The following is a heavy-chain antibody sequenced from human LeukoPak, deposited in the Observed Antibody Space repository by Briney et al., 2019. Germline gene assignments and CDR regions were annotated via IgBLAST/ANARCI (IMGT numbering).Heavy chain of an antibody. CDR1: GYTFTSYG. Sequence: ASVKVSCKASGYTFTSYGISWVRQAPGQGLEWMGWISAYNGNTNYAQKLQGRVTMSTDTSTSTAYMELKSLRSDDTAVYYCARDSARPVGATGPAFDYWGQGTLVTVSS. J-gene: IGHJ4*02. CDR3: ARDSARPVGATGPAFDY. V-gene: IGHV1-18*01. D-gene: IGHD1-26*01. CDR2: ISAYNGNT.